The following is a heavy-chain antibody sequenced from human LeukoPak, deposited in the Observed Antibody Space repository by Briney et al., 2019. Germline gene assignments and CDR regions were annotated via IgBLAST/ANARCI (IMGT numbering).Heavy chain of an antibody. J-gene: IGHJ4*02. Sequence: ASVKVSCKASGYTFTSHGISWVRQAPGQGLEWMGWINPNSGGTNYAQKFQGRVTMTRDTSISTAYMELSRLRSDDTAVYYCARIDYYDSSAVDYWGQGTLVTVSS. CDR1: GYTFTSHG. CDR3: ARIDYYDSSAVDY. V-gene: IGHV1-2*02. CDR2: INPNSGGT. D-gene: IGHD3-22*01.